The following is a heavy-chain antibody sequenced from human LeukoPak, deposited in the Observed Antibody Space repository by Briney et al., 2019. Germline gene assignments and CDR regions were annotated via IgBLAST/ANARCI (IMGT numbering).Heavy chain of an antibody. D-gene: IGHD3-22*01. CDR2: MNPNSGNT. V-gene: IGHV1-8*01. J-gene: IGHJ4*02. CDR1: GYTFTSYD. CDR3: ARGGREYYYDSSGYAIDY. Sequence: GASVKVSCKASGYTFTSYDINWVRQAPGQGLEWMGWMNPNSGNTGYAQKFQGRVTMTRNTSISTAYMELSSLRSEDTAVYYCARGGREYYYDSSGYAIDYWGQGTLVTVSS.